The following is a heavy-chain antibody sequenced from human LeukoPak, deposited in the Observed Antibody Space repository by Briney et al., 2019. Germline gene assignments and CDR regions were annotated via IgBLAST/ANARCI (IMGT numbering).Heavy chain of an antibody. CDR2: IYPGDSDT. Sequence: GESLKISCKGSGYGFTSYWIGWVRQMPGKGLEWMGIIYPGDSDTRYSPSFQGQVTISADKSISTAYLQWSSLKASDTAMYYCARHPNLYYYDSSGYSPLVDYWGQGTLVTVSS. D-gene: IGHD3-22*01. J-gene: IGHJ4*02. CDR1: GYGFTSYW. V-gene: IGHV5-51*01. CDR3: ARHPNLYYYDSSGYSPLVDY.